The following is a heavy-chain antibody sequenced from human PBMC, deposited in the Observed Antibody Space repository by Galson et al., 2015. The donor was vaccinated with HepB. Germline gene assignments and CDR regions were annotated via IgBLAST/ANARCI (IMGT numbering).Heavy chain of an antibody. Sequence: SVKVSCKASGGTFSSYAFSWVRQAPGQGLEWMGRIIPILDREKYAQKFQGRITITADKSTSTTYMELNSLTSEDTAVYYCARPNSGWANDAFFIWGQGTMVTVFS. CDR3: ARPNSGWANDAFFI. CDR2: IIPILDRE. CDR1: GGTFSSYA. V-gene: IGHV1-69*04. J-gene: IGHJ3*02. D-gene: IGHD6-25*01.